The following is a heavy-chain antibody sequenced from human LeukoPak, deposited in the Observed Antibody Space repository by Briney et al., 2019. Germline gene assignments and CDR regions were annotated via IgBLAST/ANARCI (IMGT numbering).Heavy chain of an antibody. CDR1: GFTVSSNY. CDR2: IYSGGST. D-gene: IGHD3-10*01. V-gene: IGHV3-66*01. CDR3: ATAMGPYYYYGMDV. J-gene: IGHJ6*02. Sequence: GGSLSLSCAASGFTVSSNYMSWVRQAPGKGLEWVSVIYSGGSTYYADSVKGRFTISRDNSKNTLYLQMNSLRAEDTAVYYCATAMGPYYYYGMDVWGQGTTVTVSS.